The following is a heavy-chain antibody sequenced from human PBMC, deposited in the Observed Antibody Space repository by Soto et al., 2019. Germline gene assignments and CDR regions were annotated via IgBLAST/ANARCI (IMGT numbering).Heavy chain of an antibody. CDR2: ISWNSGNI. CDR3: VRSKGGDSSGAPFDY. J-gene: IGHJ4*02. Sequence: EVQLEESGGALVQPGRSLRLSCAASGFTFDDYAMHWVRQVLGKGLEWVSSISWNSGNIGYADSVKGRFTTSRDNAKNSLYLQMNSLRPEDTALYYCVRSKGGDSSGAPFDYWGQGTLVTASS. V-gene: IGHV3-9*01. D-gene: IGHD2-21*02. CDR1: GFTFDDYA.